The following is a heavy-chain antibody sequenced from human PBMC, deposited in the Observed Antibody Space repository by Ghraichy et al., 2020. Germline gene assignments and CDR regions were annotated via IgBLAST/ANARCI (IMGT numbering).Heavy chain of an antibody. CDR1: GFTFSTYA. CDR3: AKDLSVKDYDSSGYYVAHAFDL. J-gene: IGHJ3*01. D-gene: IGHD3-22*01. CDR2: ISGSGGKK. Sequence: GGSLRLSCAVSGFTFSTYAMSWVRQAPGKGLEWVSVISGSGGKKYYADSVKGRFTISRDNSKNTLYLQMNSLRAEDTAVYYCAKDLSVKDYDSSGYYVAHAFDLWGQGTMVTVSS. V-gene: IGHV3-23*01.